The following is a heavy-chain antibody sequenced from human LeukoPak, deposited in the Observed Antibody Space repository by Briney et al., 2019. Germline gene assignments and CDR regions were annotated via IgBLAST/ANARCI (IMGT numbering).Heavy chain of an antibody. CDR1: EFFFSNSW. J-gene: IGHJ4*02. CDR3: TTVGVVCELLGSYVDY. CDR2: IKSKTDGGTT. D-gene: IGHD1-26*01. Sequence: GGSLRLSCAASEFFFSNSWMSWVRQAPGKGLEWVGRIKSKTDGGTTDYAAPVKGRFTISRDDSKNTLYLQITSLKTADTAVYFFTTVGVVCELLGSYVDYWGQGTLVTVSS. V-gene: IGHV3-15*01.